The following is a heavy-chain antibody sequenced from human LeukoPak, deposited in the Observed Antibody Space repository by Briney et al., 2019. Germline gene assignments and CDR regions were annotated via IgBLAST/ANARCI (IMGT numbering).Heavy chain of an antibody. D-gene: IGHD4-17*01. Sequence: GGSLRLSCAASGFTFSSYWMSWVRQAPGKGLEWVANIKQDGSEKYYVDSVKGRFTISRDNAKNSLYLQMNSLRAEDTAVYYCASPSGDYYDSYDWYFDLWGRGTLVTVFS. V-gene: IGHV3-7*01. J-gene: IGHJ2*01. CDR1: GFTFSSYW. CDR2: IKQDGSEK. CDR3: ASPSGDYYDSYDWYFDL.